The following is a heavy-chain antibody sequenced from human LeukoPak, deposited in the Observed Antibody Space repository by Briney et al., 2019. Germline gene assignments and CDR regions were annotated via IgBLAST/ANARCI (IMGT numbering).Heavy chain of an antibody. V-gene: IGHV1-18*01. CDR1: GYTFTSYG. D-gene: IGHD3-10*01. CDR3: ARVAPITMVRGVTYYFDY. CDR2: ISAYNGNT. J-gene: IGHJ4*02. Sequence: ASVKVSCKASGYTFTSYGISWVRQAPGQGLEGMGWISAYNGNTNYAQKLQGRVTMTTDTSTSTAYMELRSLRSDDTAVYYCARVAPITMVRGVTYYFDYWGQGTLVTVSS.